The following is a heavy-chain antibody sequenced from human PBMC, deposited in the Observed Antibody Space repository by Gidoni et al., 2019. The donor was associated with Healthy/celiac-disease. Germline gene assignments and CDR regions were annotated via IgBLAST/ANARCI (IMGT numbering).Heavy chain of an antibody. CDR1: GGSLSGYY. Sequence: QVQRQQGGAGLLKPSETLALTCAVYGGSLSGYYWSWIRQPPGKGLEWIGEINHSGSTNYHPALTSRVTIYVDTSKNQFSLKLSSVTAADTAVYYCARKLSITMLVGWFDPWGQGTLVTVSS. CDR2: INHSGST. V-gene: IGHV4-34*01. J-gene: IGHJ5*02. D-gene: IGHD3-22*01. CDR3: ARKLSITMLVGWFDP.